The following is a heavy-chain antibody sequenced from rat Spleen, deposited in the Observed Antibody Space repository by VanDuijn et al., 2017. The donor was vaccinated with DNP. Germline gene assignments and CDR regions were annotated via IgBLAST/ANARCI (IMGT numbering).Heavy chain of an antibody. V-gene: IGHV3-3*01. Sequence: EVQLQESGPGLVKPSQSLSLTCSVTGYSITSSYRWNWIRKFPGNKLEWMGSVNSAGTTNYNPSLKSRISITRDTSKNQLFLQVNSVTTEDTATYYCARGIITALPYWSFDFWGPGTMVSVSS. D-gene: IGHD1-6*01. J-gene: IGHJ1*01. CDR2: VNSAGTT. CDR1: GYSITSSYR. CDR3: ARGIITALPYWSFDF.